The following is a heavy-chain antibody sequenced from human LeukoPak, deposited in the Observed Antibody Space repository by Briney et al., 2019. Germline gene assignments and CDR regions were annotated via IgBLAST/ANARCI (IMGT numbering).Heavy chain of an antibody. Sequence: PSETLSLTCAVYGGSFSGYYWSWIRQPPGKGLEWIGEINHSGSTNYNPSLKRRVTISVDTSKNQFSLKLSPVTAADTAVYYCARARGFYYDSSGYYYFDYWGQGTLVTVSS. CDR1: GGSFSGYY. D-gene: IGHD3-22*01. CDR2: INHSGST. J-gene: IGHJ4*02. V-gene: IGHV4-34*01. CDR3: ARARGFYYDSSGYYYFDY.